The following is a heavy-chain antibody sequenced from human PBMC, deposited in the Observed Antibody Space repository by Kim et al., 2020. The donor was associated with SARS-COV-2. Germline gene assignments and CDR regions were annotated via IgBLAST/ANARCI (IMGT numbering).Heavy chain of an antibody. CDR1: GFTFDDYA. CDR2: ISWNSGSI. V-gene: IGHV3-9*01. D-gene: IGHD6-13*01. J-gene: IGHJ3*02. CDR3: AKDIATGYSSSWYHGDAFDI. Sequence: GGSLRLSCAASGFTFDDYAMHWVRQAPGKGLEWVSGISWNSGSIGYADSVKGRFTISRDNAKNSLYLQMNSLRAEDTALYYCAKDIATGYSSSWYHGDAFDIWGQWTMVTVSS.